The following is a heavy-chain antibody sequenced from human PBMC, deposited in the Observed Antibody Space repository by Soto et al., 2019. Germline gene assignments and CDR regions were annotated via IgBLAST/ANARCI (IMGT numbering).Heavy chain of an antibody. CDR1: GFTFSSYA. D-gene: IGHD2-2*01. CDR3: ARDRRAIGYFDY. CDR2: ISSNGGST. V-gene: IGHV3-64*01. J-gene: IGHJ4*02. Sequence: EVPLVESGGGLVQPRGSLRLSCAASGFTFSSYAMHWVRQAPGKGLEYVSAISSNGGSTYYANSVKGRFTISRDKSKNTLYLQMGSLRAEDMAVYYCARDRRAIGYFDYWGQGTLVTVSS.